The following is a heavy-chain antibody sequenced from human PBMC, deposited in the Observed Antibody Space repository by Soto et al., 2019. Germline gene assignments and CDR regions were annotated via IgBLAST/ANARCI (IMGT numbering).Heavy chain of an antibody. Sequence: QVQLQESGPGLVKPSQTLSLSYTVSGGSISSGDYYWSWIRQPPGKGLEWIGYIYYSGTASYNPSLKSRVTISVDTSNNQFSLRLSSVTAADTAVYYCARAGGEGPFDFWGQGTLVTVSS. D-gene: IGHD3-16*01. J-gene: IGHJ4*02. V-gene: IGHV4-30-4*01. CDR1: GGSISSGDYY. CDR3: ARAGGEGPFDF. CDR2: IYYSGTA.